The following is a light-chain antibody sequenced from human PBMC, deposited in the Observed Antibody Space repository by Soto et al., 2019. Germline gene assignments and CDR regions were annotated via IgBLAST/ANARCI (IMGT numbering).Light chain of an antibody. CDR3: AAWDDSLNGYV. CDR2: TND. V-gene: IGLV1-44*01. J-gene: IGLJ1*01. CDR1: SSNIGSNT. Sequence: QSVLTQPPSASGTPGQRVTISCSGSSSNIGSNTVNWYQQLPGTAPKLLIYTNDQRPSGGPDRFSGSKSGTSASLAISGLQSEDEADYFCAAWDDSLNGYVFATGTKVTV.